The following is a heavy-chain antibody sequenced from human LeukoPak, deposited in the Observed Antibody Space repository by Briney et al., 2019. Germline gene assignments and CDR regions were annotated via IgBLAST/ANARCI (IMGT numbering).Heavy chain of an antibody. CDR1: GFTFSDYA. J-gene: IGHJ4*02. Sequence: PGGSLRLSCAASGFTFSDYAMTWVRQAPGKGLEWVSTISDSGGSTYYADSVTGRFTISRDKSKNTLYLQMNSLRAEDTAVYYCAKGRPRGSRTSCYDYWGQGTLVTVSS. D-gene: IGHD2-2*01. V-gene: IGHV3-23*01. CDR2: ISDSGGST. CDR3: AKGRPRGSRTSCYDY.